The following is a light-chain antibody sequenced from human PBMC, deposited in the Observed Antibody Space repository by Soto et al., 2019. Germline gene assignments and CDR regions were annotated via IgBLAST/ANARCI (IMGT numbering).Light chain of an antibody. CDR3: ASWDDRLSGPI. CDR2: NND. Sequence: QSVLTQSPSASGTPGQRVTISCSGSSSNIGSNYVYWYLQVPGTAPKLVIYNNDQRPSGVPDRFLGSKSGTSASLAINGLQSEDEADYYCASWDDRLSGPIFGGGTKLTVL. V-gene: IGLV1-47*01. CDR1: SSNIGSNY. J-gene: IGLJ2*01.